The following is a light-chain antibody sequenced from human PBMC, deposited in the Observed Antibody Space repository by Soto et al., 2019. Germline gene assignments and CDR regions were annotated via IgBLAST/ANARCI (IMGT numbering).Light chain of an antibody. CDR3: SSYTSSSTLDV. V-gene: IGLV2-14*01. CDR1: SSDVGGYNY. Sequence: QSALTQPASVSGSPGQSITISCTGTSSDVGGYNYVSWYQQHPGKAPKLMIYEVSNRPSGVSNRFSGSKSGNTASLTISGLQAEVEADYYCSSYTSSSTLDVFGTGTKLTVL. CDR2: EVS. J-gene: IGLJ1*01.